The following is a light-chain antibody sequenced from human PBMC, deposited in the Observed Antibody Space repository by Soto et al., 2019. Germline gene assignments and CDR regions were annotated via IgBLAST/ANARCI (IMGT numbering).Light chain of an antibody. J-gene: IGLJ3*02. CDR2: STN. CDR3: ALYLGGGITV. Sequence: QTVVTQEPSISVSPGRTVTLTCGLTSGSVSITSYPSWFQQTPGQAPRTLIYSTNTRSSGVSDRFSGSILGGKAALTITGAQAADESDYYCALYLGGGITVFGGGTQLTVL. V-gene: IGLV8-61*01. CDR1: SGSVSITSY.